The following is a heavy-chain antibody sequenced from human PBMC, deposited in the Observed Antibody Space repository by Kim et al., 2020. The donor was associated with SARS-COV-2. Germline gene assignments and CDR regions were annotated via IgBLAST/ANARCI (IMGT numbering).Heavy chain of an antibody. Sequence: ASVKVSCKASGYTFTSYDINWVRQATGQGLEWMGWMNPNSGNTGYAQKFQGRVTMTRNTSISTAYMELSSLRSEDTAVYYCASPIPITGTLYYWGQGTLVTVSS. D-gene: IGHD1-7*01. CDR1: GYTFTSYD. V-gene: IGHV1-8*01. J-gene: IGHJ4*02. CDR2: MNPNSGNT. CDR3: ASPIPITGTLYY.